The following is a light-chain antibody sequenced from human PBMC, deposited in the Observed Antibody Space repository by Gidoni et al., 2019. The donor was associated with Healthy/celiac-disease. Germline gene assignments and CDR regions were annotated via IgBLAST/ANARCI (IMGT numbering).Light chain of an antibody. V-gene: IGLV1-40*01. CDR2: GNS. CDR3: QSYASSLSGFVV. CDR1: RANIGSGYD. Sequence: QSVLTQPPSVSGAPGQRVTISCTGSRANIGSGYDVHWYQQLPGTAPHLLFYGNSNRPSGVPDRFSCSKSGSLASLAITGLQAEDDADYYCQSYASSLSGFVVFGGVTKLTVL. J-gene: IGLJ2*01.